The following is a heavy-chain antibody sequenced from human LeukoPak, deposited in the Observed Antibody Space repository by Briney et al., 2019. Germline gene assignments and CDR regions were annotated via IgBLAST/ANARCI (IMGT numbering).Heavy chain of an antibody. Sequence: EASETLSLTCTVSSGSISSYYWSWIRQPPGKGLEWLGYIYYSGSTNYNPSLKSRVTISVDTSKNQFSLKLSSVTAADTAVYYCARGNGHFDYWGQGTLATVSS. CDR3: ARGNGHFDY. J-gene: IGHJ4*02. CDR2: IYYSGST. V-gene: IGHV4-59*01. D-gene: IGHD4-23*01. CDR1: SGSISSYY.